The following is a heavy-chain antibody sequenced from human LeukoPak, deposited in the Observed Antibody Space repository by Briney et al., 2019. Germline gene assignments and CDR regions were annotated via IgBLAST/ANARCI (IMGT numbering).Heavy chain of an antibody. CDR1: GFTFDDYG. Sequence: GGSLRLSCAASGFTFDDYGMSWVRQAPGKGLEWVSGINWNGGSTGYADSVKGRFTISRDNAKNSLYLQMNSLRAGDTALYYCARETDLDGYNHFDYWGQGTLVTVSS. CDR2: INWNGGST. V-gene: IGHV3-20*04. J-gene: IGHJ4*02. CDR3: ARETDLDGYNHFDY. D-gene: IGHD5-24*01.